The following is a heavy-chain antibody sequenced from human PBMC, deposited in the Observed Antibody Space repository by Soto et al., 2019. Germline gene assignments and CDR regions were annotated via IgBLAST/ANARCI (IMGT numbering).Heavy chain of an antibody. CDR2: ISYSGST. V-gene: IGHV4-59*01. J-gene: IGHJ4*01. D-gene: IGHD1-26*01. CDR1: GASIRSYY. CDR3: ARDSGTYYVN. Sequence: QVQLQESGPGLVKPSETLSLTCTVSGASIRSYYWSWIRQPPGKGLEWIGFISYSGSTSYILSLTGRLTISVDTSNDQLALNLCSVADADAAVYYRARDSGTYYVNWGPGPLVTVSS.